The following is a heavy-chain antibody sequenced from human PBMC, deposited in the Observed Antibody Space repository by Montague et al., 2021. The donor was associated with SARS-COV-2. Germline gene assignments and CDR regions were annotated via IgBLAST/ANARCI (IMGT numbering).Heavy chain of an antibody. CDR2: IYYSGST. Sequence: SETLSLTCSVSGGSVSSYYLNWIRQTPGKGLEWIGNIYYSGSTNYNPSLKSRVTISVDTSKNQFSLKLSSVTAADTAVYYCAGDRPPYYYDNSGHFLHGWFDPWGQGTLVTVSS. D-gene: IGHD3-22*01. V-gene: IGHV4-59*02. CDR3: AGDRPPYYYDNSGHFLHGWFDP. CDR1: GGSVSSYY. J-gene: IGHJ5*02.